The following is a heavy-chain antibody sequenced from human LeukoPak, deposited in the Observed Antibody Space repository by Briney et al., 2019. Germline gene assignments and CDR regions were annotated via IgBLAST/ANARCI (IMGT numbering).Heavy chain of an antibody. CDR1: GGSFSGYY. CDR2: INHSGST. V-gene: IGHV4-34*01. Sequence: SETLSLTCAVYGGSFSGYYWSWIRQPPGKGLEWIGEINHSGSTNYNPSLKSRVTISVDTSKNQFSLKLSSVTAADTAVYYCARGRLVWGSYRFSGPNWFDPWGQGTLVTVSS. J-gene: IGHJ5*02. D-gene: IGHD3-16*02. CDR3: ARGRLVWGSYRFSGPNWFDP.